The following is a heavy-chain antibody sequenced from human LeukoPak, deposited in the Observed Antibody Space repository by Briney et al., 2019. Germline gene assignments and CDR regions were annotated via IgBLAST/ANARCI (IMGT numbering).Heavy chain of an antibody. Sequence: ASVKVSCKASGYTFTGYYMHWVRQAPGHGLEWRGWINPNSGGTNYAQKFQGRVTMTRDTSISTAYMELSRLTSDDAAVYYCARDYEILTGHYYGLDVWGQGSTVTVSS. V-gene: IGHV1-2*02. D-gene: IGHD3-9*01. CDR1: GYTFTGYY. CDR2: INPNSGGT. J-gene: IGHJ6*02. CDR3: ARDYEILTGHYYGLDV.